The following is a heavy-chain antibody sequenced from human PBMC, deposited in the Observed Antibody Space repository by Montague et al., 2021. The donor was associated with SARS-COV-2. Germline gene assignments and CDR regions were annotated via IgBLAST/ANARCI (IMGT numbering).Heavy chain of an antibody. D-gene: IGHD2-2*01. Sequence: SETLSLTCTVSGGSISTYYWSWIRQPPGKGLEWIGYIYYSGSTNYNPSLKSRVTISVDTSKNQFSPKLSSVTAADTAVSYCARVATLGYCSSTSCSDAFDIWGQGTMVTVSS. CDR1: GGSISTYY. CDR2: IYYSGST. V-gene: IGHV4-59*01. J-gene: IGHJ3*02. CDR3: ARVATLGYCSSTSCSDAFDI.